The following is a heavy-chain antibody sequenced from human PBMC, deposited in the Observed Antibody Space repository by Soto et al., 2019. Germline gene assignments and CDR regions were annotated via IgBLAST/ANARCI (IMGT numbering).Heavy chain of an antibody. D-gene: IGHD5-12*01. V-gene: IGHV1-46*03. J-gene: IGHJ6*02. CDR2: INPSGGST. Sequence: ASVKVSCKASGYTFTSYYMHWVRQAPGQGLEWMGIINPSGGSTSYAQKFQGRVTMTRDTSTSTVYMELSSLRSEDTAVYYCASGEWLPQSYYYYGMDVWGQGTTVTVSS. CDR1: GYTFTSYY. CDR3: ASGEWLPQSYYYYGMDV.